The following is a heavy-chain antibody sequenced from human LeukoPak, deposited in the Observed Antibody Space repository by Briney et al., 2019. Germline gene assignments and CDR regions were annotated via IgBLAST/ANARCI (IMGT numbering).Heavy chain of an antibody. D-gene: IGHD6-19*01. J-gene: IGHJ6*03. CDR3: ARGGGRDFWQWLPNYYYYYMDV. CDR2: INPSGGST. Sequence: ASVKVSCKASGYTFTSHYMHWVRQAPGQGLEWMGIINPSGGSTSYAQKFQGRVTMTRDMSTSTVYMELSSLRSEDTAVYYCARGGGRDFWQWLPNYYYYYMDVWGKGTTVTVSS. V-gene: IGHV1-46*01. CDR1: GYTFTSHY.